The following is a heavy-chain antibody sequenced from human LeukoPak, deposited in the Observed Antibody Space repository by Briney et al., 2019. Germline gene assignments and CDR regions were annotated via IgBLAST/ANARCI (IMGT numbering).Heavy chain of an antibody. D-gene: IGHD4-17*01. J-gene: IGHJ4*02. V-gene: IGHV1-8*02. CDR1: GYTFTGYY. CDR2: MNPNSGNT. Sequence: ASVKVSCKASGYTFTGYYMHWVRQAPGQGLEWMGWMNPNSGNTGYAQKFQGRVTMTRNTSISTAYMELSSLRSEDTAVYYCAREWPDMTTVKDWGQGTLVTVSS. CDR3: AREWPDMTTVKD.